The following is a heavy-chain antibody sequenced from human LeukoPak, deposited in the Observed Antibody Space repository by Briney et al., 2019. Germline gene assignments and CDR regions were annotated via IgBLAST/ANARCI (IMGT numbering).Heavy chain of an antibody. D-gene: IGHD1-26*01. CDR3: AKVDVGANDY. V-gene: IGHV3-9*01. CDR2: ISWNSGSI. J-gene: IGHJ4*02. CDR1: GFTFSSYA. Sequence: SGGSLRLSCAASGFTFSSYAMSWVRQAPGKGLEWVSGISWNSGSIGYADSVKGRFTISRDNAKNSLYLQMNSLRAEDTALYYCAKVDVGANDYWGQGTLVTVSS.